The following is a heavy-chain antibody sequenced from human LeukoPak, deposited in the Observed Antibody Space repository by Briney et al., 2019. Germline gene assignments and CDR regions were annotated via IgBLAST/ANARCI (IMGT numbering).Heavy chain of an antibody. J-gene: IGHJ4*02. V-gene: IGHV4-4*07. D-gene: IGHD6-19*01. Sequence: SETLSLTCTVSGGSISSYYWSWIRQPAGKGLEWIGRIYTSGSTNYNPSLKSRVTMSVDTSKSQFSLKLSSVTAADTAVYYCAREMYSSGWDLLNYWGQGTLVTVSS. CDR1: GGSISSYY. CDR2: IYTSGST. CDR3: AREMYSSGWDLLNY.